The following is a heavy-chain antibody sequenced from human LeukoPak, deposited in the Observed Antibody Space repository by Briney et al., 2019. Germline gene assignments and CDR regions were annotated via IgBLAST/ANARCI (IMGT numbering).Heavy chain of an antibody. V-gene: IGHV3-30-3*01. J-gene: IGHJ4*02. CDR2: ISYDGSNK. CDR1: GFSFSSYA. D-gene: IGHD3-22*01. CDR3: ARVAQAGGYYDSSGYWSFDY. Sequence: GGSLRLSCAASGFSFSSYAMHWVRQAPGKGLEWVAVISYDGSNKYYADSVKGRFTISRDNSKNTLYLQMNSLRAEDTAVYYCARVAQAGGYYDSSGYWSFDYWGQGTLVTVSS.